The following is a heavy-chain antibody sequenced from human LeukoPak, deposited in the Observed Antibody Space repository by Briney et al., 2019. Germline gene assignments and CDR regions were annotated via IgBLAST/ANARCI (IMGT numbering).Heavy chain of an antibody. Sequence: PGGSLRLSCAASGFTFSSYAMSWVRQAPGKGLEWVSAISGSGGSTYYADSVKGRFTISRDNSKNTLYLQMNSLRAEDTAVYYCAARYSNYYYYYMDGWGKGTTVTVSS. J-gene: IGHJ6*03. V-gene: IGHV3-23*01. CDR2: ISGSGGST. CDR3: AARYSNYYYYYMDG. D-gene: IGHD3-9*01. CDR1: GFTFSSYA.